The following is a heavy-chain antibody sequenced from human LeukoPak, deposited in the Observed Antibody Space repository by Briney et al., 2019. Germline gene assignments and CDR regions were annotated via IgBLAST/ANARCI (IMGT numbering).Heavy chain of an antibody. J-gene: IGHJ4*02. V-gene: IGHV4-59*08. CDR2: MYDSGST. Sequence: PSETLSLTCTVSGGSISSYYWSWIRQPPGKGLEWIGYMYDSGSTRYNPSLNSRVTISLDTSKNQFSLNLSSVTAADTAVYYCARRESSGFFDYWGQGTLVTVSS. CDR1: GGSISSYY. CDR3: ARRESSGFFDY. D-gene: IGHD6-19*01.